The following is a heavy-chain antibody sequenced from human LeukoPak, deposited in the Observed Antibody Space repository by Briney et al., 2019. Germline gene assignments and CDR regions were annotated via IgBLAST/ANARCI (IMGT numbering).Heavy chain of an antibody. CDR2: ISGSGGST. D-gene: IGHD6-19*01. CDR1: GFTLSSYA. Sequence: PGGSLRLSCAASGFTLSSYAMSWVRQAPGKGVEWVSAISGSGGSTYYADSVKGRFTISRDNSKNTVYLQMNSLRAEDTAVYYCAKDRGSGWYGGWFDPWGQGTLVTVSS. CDR3: AKDRGSGWYGGWFDP. J-gene: IGHJ5*02. V-gene: IGHV3-23*01.